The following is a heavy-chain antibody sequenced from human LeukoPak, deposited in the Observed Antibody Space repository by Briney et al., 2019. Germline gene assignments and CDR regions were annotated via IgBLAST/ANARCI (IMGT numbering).Heavy chain of an antibody. CDR1: GFTFSSHW. J-gene: IGHJ4*02. CDR2: INSDGSGP. CDR3: ARATMGVLLDY. D-gene: IGHD4/OR15-4a*01. Sequence: GGSLRLSCAASGFTFSSHWMHWVRQAPGKGRVWVSRINSDGSGPTYADSVTGRFSISRDNAKNTLYLQMSSLRAEDTAVYYCARATMGVLLDYWGQGTPVTVSS. V-gene: IGHV3-74*01.